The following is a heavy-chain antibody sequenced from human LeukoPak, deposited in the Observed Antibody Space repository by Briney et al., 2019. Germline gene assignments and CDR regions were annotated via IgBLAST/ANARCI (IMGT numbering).Heavy chain of an antibody. CDR1: GFTFSSYA. CDR2: ISGSGGST. V-gene: IGHV3-23*01. CDR3: AKDGPLVVTAPGHY. J-gene: IGHJ4*02. D-gene: IGHD2-21*02. Sequence: PGGSLRLSCAASGFTFSSYAMSWARQAPGEGLVWVSAISGSGGSTYYAHSVKGRFTLSRDNSKNTLYLQMNSLRAEDTAVYYCAKDGPLVVTAPGHYWGQGTLVTVSS.